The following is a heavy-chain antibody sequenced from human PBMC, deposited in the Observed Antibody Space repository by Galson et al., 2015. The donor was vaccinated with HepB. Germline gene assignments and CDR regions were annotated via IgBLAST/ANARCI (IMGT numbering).Heavy chain of an antibody. CDR2: MDPNSGNT. V-gene: IGHV1-8*01. Sequence: SVKVSCKASGYTFTSYDINWVRQATGQGLEWMGWMDPNSGNTGYAQKFQGRVTMTRNTSISTAFMELSSLRSEDTAVYYCARGDYGEDDAFDIWGQGTMVTVSS. CDR1: GYTFTSYD. D-gene: IGHD4-17*01. CDR3: ARGDYGEDDAFDI. J-gene: IGHJ3*02.